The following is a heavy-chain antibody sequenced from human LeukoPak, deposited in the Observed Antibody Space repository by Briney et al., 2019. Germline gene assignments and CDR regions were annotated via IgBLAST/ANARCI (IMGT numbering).Heavy chain of an antibody. V-gene: IGHV4-39*01. Sequence: PSETLSLTCTVSGGSISSSSYFWGWIRQPPGRGLEWIGGIYYSGSTYYNPSLNSRVTISVDTSKNQFSLMLSSVTAAETAVYYCARHVKSIVTTQFDYWGQGILVTVSS. CDR1: GGSISSSSYF. D-gene: IGHD5-12*01. CDR2: IYYSGST. J-gene: IGHJ4*02. CDR3: ARHVKSIVTTQFDY.